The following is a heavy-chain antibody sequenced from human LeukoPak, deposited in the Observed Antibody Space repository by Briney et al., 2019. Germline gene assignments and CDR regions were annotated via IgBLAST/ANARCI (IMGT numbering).Heavy chain of an antibody. CDR3: ARVRVSAARPIGY. V-gene: IGHV3-30-3*01. Sequence: GGSLRLSCAASGFTFSSYAMSWVRQAPGKGLEWVAVISYDGSNKYYADSVKGRFTISRDNSKNTLYLQMNSLRAEDTAVYYCARVRVSAARPIGYWGQGTLVTVSS. D-gene: IGHD6-6*01. CDR2: ISYDGSNK. CDR1: GFTFSSYA. J-gene: IGHJ4*02.